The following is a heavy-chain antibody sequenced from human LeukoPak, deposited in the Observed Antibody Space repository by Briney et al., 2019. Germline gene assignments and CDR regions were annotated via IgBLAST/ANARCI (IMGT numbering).Heavy chain of an antibody. V-gene: IGHV4-59*01. CDR2: IYYSGST. D-gene: IGHD3-3*01. J-gene: IGHJ4*02. Sequence: SETLSLTCTVSGGSISSYYWSWIRQPPGKGLEWIGYIYYSGSTNYNPSLKTRLTISVDTSKNQFSLTLSSVTAADTAVYYCARVKYYDFWSGYSYYFDYWGQGTLVTVSS. CDR3: ARVKYYDFWSGYSYYFDY. CDR1: GGSISSYY.